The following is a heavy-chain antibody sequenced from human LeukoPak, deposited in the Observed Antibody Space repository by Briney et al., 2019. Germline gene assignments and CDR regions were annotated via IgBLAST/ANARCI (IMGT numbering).Heavy chain of an antibody. J-gene: IGHJ4*02. V-gene: IGHV3-23*01. D-gene: IGHD2-15*01. CDR1: GFTFNKYA. CDR2: ISGSGDTT. CDR3: AKGNGGNGYSVVDY. Sequence: GGSLRLSCAASGFTFNKYAVNWVRQAPGKGLEWVSAISGSGDTTYYADSVKGRFTISRDNSKNTLNLQMNSLRAEDTALYYCAKGNGGNGYSVVDYWGQGTLVTVST.